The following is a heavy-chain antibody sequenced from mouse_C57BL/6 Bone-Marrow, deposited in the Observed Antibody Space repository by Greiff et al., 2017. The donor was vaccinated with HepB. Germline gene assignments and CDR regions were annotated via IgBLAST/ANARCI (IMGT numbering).Heavy chain of an antibody. J-gene: IGHJ2*01. Sequence: EVKVEESGGGLVQPKGSLKLSCAASGFSFNTYAMNWVRQAPGKGLEWVARTRSKSNNYATYYADSVKDRFTISRDDSESMLYLQMNNLKTEDTAMYYCVRHGYYYGSFDYWGQGTTLTVSS. CDR2: TRSKSNNYAT. D-gene: IGHD1-1*01. CDR3: VRHGYYYGSFDY. CDR1: GFSFNTYA. V-gene: IGHV10-1*01.